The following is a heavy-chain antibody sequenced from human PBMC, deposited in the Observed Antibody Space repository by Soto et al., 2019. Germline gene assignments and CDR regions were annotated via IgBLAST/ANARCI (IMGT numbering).Heavy chain of an antibody. Sequence: SQTLSLTCAISGDSVSSNSAASNWIRQSPSRGLEWLGRTYYRSKWYNDYAVSVKSRITINPDTSKNQFSLQLNSVTPEDTAVYYCARDRASSSWYSEYYYGMDVWGQGTTVTVSS. CDR2: TYYRSKWYN. D-gene: IGHD6-13*01. V-gene: IGHV6-1*01. CDR1: GDSVSSNSAA. CDR3: ARDRASSSWYSEYYYGMDV. J-gene: IGHJ6*02.